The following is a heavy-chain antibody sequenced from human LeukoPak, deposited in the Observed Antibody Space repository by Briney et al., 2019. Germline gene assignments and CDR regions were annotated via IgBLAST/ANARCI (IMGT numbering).Heavy chain of an antibody. J-gene: IGHJ6*03. V-gene: IGHV6-1*01. CDR1: GDSVSNNSAG. CDR3: SRDQGSSYYYYYMDV. Sequence: SQTLSLTCAISGDSVSNNSAGWNWIRQSPSGGLEWLGRTYYRSKWYNDYAVSVKSRITFSPDISKNQFSLQLNSVTPEDTAVYYCSRDQGSSYYYYYMDVWGKGTTVTVSS. CDR2: TYYRSKWYN.